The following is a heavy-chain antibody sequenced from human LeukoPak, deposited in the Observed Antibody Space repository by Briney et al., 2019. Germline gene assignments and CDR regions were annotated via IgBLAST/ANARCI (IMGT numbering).Heavy chain of an antibody. CDR2: LYSDGNT. Sequence: PGRSLRLSCAASGFTVITNDMTCVHQAPGKRLEWVSVLYSDGNTKYADSVQGLFTISRDNSKNTLYLEMNSLSPDDTAVYYCARGVEPLAANTLAYWGQGTLVTVSS. CDR3: ARGVEPLAANTLAY. J-gene: IGHJ4*02. D-gene: IGHD1-14*01. CDR1: GFTVITND. V-gene: IGHV3-53*01.